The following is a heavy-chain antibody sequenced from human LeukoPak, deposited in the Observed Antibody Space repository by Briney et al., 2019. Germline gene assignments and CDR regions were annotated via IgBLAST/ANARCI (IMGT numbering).Heavy chain of an antibody. CDR3: ARALGYCTSTSCLNYNYYGMDV. D-gene: IGHD2-2*01. V-gene: IGHV4-59*01. J-gene: IGHJ6*02. CDR1: GGSISSYY. CDR2: IYYSGST. Sequence: SETLSLTCTVSGGSISSYYWSWIRQPPRKGLEWIGYIYYSGSTNYNPSLKSRVTISVDTSKNQFSLKLSSVTAADTAMYYCARALGYCTSTSCLNYNYYGMDVWGQGTTVTVSS.